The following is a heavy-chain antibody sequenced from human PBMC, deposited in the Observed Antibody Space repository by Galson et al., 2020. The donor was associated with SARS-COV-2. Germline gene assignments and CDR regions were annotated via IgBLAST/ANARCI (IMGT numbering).Heavy chain of an antibody. V-gene: IGHV4-39*01. CDR2: IYYSGST. D-gene: IGHD6-19*01. CDR3: ARPLTGIAVAGPI. Sequence: SETLSLTCTVSGGSISSSSYYWGWIRQPPGKGLEWIGSIYYSGSTYYNPSLKSRVTISVDTSKNQFSLKLSSVTAADTAVYYCARPLTGIAVAGPIWGQGTMVTVSS. J-gene: IGHJ3*02. CDR1: GGSISSSSYY.